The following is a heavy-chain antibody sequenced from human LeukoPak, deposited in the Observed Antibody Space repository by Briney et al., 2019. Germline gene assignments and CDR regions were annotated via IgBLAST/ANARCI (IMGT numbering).Heavy chain of an antibody. V-gene: IGHV3-53*01. Sequence: GGSLRLSCEVSGISVRGSYMSWVRQPPGQGLEWVSVIYSGDRTYYAESVKGRFTISRDTSKNTLYLQLNNLRADDTARYYCTRDLTGTTWSENDYWGQGTLVTISS. CDR3: TRDLTGTTWSENDY. CDR2: IYSGDRT. D-gene: IGHD6-13*01. CDR1: GISVRGSY. J-gene: IGHJ4*02.